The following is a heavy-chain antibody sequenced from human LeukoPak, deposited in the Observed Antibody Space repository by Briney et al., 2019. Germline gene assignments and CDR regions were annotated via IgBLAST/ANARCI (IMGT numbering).Heavy chain of an antibody. D-gene: IGHD2-15*01. Sequence: GGSLRLSCAASGFTFSSYWMHWVRQALGKWLVWVSRINSDGSSTSYADSVKGRFTISRDNAKNTLYLQMNSLRAEDTAGYYCARAGGGGDYWGQGTLVTVSS. V-gene: IGHV3-74*01. CDR2: INSDGSST. J-gene: IGHJ4*02. CDR3: ARAGGGGDY. CDR1: GFTFSSYW.